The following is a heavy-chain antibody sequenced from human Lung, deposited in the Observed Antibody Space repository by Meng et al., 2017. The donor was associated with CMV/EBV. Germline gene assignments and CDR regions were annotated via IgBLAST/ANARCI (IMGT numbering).Heavy chain of an antibody. Sequence: RGSLGLXCEESEFTFSSQGMHWVRQAPGKGLEWVAFIRNDGSYEYYGDSVRGRFTISGDNSKNTVYLYMNSLRVEDTAVYYCAKDQGLGRFGPWGQGTLVTVSS. J-gene: IGHJ5*02. CDR3: AKDQGLGRFGP. CDR2: IRNDGSYE. CDR1: EFTFSSQG. V-gene: IGHV3-30*02.